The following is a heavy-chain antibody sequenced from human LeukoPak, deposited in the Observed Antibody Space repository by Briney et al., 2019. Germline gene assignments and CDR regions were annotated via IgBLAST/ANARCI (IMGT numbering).Heavy chain of an antibody. V-gene: IGHV3-48*01. Sequence: GGSLRLSCTGSGFTFSTYGMNWVRQPPGRGPEWVAYIHSSSTPIYYADSVRGRFTISRDNAKNSLYLQMNSLRGEDTAVYYCAREGYSGYNSHWGQGTLVTVSS. D-gene: IGHD5-12*01. CDR2: IHSSSTPI. CDR1: GFTFSTYG. J-gene: IGHJ4*02. CDR3: AREGYSGYNSH.